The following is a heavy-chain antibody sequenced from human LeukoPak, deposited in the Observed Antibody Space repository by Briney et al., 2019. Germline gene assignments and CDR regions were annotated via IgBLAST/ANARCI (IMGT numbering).Heavy chain of an antibody. Sequence: PGGSVRLYCAASGFTFSSYGMHWVRQAPGKGLEWVAVIWYDGSNKYYADSVKGRFTISRDNSKNTLYLQMNSLRAEDTAVYYCARDGNGSGSYYSYFDYWGQGTLVTVSS. CDR2: IWYDGSNK. CDR1: GFTFSSYG. CDR3: ARDGNGSGSYYSYFDY. D-gene: IGHD3-10*01. J-gene: IGHJ4*02. V-gene: IGHV3-33*01.